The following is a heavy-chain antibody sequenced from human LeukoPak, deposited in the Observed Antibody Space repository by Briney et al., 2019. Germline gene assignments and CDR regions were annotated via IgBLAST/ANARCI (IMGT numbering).Heavy chain of an antibody. CDR2: IYPRDGST. J-gene: IGHJ2*01. CDR1: GYTFTSNY. CDR3: ARGRTVTNDFDV. V-gene: IGHV1-46*01. D-gene: IGHD4-11*01. Sequence: ASVKVSCKASGYTFTSNYIHWVRQAPGQGLEWMGMIYPRDGSTSYAQKFQGRVTVTRDTSTSTVHMELSSLGSEDTALYYCARGRTVTNDFDVWGRGTLVTVSS.